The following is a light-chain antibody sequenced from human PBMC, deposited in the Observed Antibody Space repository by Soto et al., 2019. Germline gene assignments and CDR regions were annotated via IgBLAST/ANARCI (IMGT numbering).Light chain of an antibody. V-gene: IGLV2-18*02. CDR2: EVT. J-gene: IGLJ2*01. Sequence: QSALTQPPSVSGSPGQSVTISCTGTSSDVGTYNRVSWYQQPPGTAPKLMIYEVTNRPSGVPDRFSGSKSGNTASLTISGLQAEDEADYYCSSYTDSGTYVVFGGGTKLTVL. CDR3: SSYTDSGTYVV. CDR1: SSDVGTYNR.